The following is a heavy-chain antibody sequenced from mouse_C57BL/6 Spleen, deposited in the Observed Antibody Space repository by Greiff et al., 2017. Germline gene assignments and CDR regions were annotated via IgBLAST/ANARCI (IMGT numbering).Heavy chain of an antibody. CDR1: GYTFTSYW. D-gene: IGHD1-1*01. CDR3: AREDNGSSYGFAD. Sequence: QVQLQQPGAELVRPGSSVKLSCKASGYTFTSYWMHWVKQRPIQGLEWIGNIDPSDSETHYNQKFKDKATLTVDKSSSTAYMQLSSLTSEDSAVYYGAREDNGSSYGFADWGQGTLVTVSA. J-gene: IGHJ3*01. V-gene: IGHV1-52*01. CDR2: IDPSDSET.